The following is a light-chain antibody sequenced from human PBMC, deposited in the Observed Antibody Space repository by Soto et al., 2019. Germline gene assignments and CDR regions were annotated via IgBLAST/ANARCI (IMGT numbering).Light chain of an antibody. CDR3: QQGKNWPPRT. J-gene: IGKJ1*01. CDR2: DVS. Sequence: EVVLTQSPATLSLSPGESATLSCRASESVSRYLAWYPQRPGQAPRLLMYDVSNRATGIPARFSGSGSGTDFTLTISSLEPEDVAVYYCQQGKNWPPRTFGQGTKVEIK. V-gene: IGKV3-11*01. CDR1: ESVSRY.